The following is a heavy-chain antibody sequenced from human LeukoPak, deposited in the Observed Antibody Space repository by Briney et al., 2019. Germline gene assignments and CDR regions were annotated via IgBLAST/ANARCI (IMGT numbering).Heavy chain of an antibody. CDR2: IRYDGSNK. CDR1: GFTFSSYG. V-gene: IGHV3-30*02. D-gene: IGHD6-13*01. CDR3: AKGYSSSLGFGYYFDY. J-gene: IGHJ4*02. Sequence: GGSLRLSCAASGFTFSSYGMHWVRQAPGKGLEWVAFIRYDGSNKYYADSVKGRFTISRDNSKNTLYLQMNSLRAEGTAVYYCAKGYSSSLGFGYYFDYWGQGTLVTVSS.